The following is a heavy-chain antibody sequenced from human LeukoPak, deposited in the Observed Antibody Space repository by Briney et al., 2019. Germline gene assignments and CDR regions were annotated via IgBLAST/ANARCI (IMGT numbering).Heavy chain of an antibody. CDR2: IYSGGST. J-gene: IGHJ4*01. D-gene: IGHD3-3*01. CDR3: AKASTIVGVVTNY. Sequence: GGSLRLLCAACGFRVSTNYMRWVRQAPGKGLEGVAIIYSGGSTYYADSVKGRFTISRDNSKNTLYLQRSSRRAEDTAVYYCAKASTIVGVVTNYGGQGTLATVSS. V-gene: IGHV3-53*01. CDR1: GFRVSTNY.